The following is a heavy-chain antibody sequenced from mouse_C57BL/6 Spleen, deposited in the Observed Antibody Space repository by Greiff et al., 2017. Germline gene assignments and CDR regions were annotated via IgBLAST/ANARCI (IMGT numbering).Heavy chain of an antibody. CDR3: AEDSSGYYFDY. J-gene: IGHJ2*01. V-gene: IGHV1-81*01. CDR1: GYTFTSYG. CDR2: IYPRSGNT. D-gene: IGHD3-2*02. Sequence: QVHVKQSGAELARPGASVKLSCKASGYTFTSYGISWVKQRTGQGLEWIGEIYPRSGNTYYNEKFKGKATLTADKSSSTAYMELRSLTSEDSAVYFCAEDSSGYYFDYWGQGTTLTVSS.